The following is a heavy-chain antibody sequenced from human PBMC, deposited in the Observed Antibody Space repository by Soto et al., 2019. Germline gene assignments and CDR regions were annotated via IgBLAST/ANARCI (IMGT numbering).Heavy chain of an antibody. CDR1: GGSISSGGYY. CDR3: ARDSSSGWYHVL. D-gene: IGHD6-19*01. J-gene: IGHJ2*01. Sequence: QVQLQESGPGLVKPSQTLSLTCTVSGGSISSGGYYWSWIRQHPGKGLEWIGYIYYSGSTYYNPFLKSRVTISVDTSKNQFSLKLSSVTAADTAVYYCARDSSSGWYHVLWGRGTLVTVSS. V-gene: IGHV4-31*03. CDR2: IYYSGST.